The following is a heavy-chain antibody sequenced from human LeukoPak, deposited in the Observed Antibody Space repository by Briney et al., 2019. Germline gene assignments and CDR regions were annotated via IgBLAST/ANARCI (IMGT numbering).Heavy chain of an antibody. D-gene: IGHD1-26*01. Sequence: PSETLSLTCAVYGGSFSGYYWSWIRQPPGKGLEWIGEINHSGSTNYNPSLKSRVTISVGTSKNQFSLKLSSVTAADTAVYYCASSTIVGATYYYYYYMDVWGKGTTVTISS. CDR2: INHSGST. CDR1: GGSFSGYY. V-gene: IGHV4-34*01. J-gene: IGHJ6*03. CDR3: ASSTIVGATYYYYYYMDV.